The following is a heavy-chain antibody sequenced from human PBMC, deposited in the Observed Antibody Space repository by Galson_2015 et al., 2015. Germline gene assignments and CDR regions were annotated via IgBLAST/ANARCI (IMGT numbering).Heavy chain of an antibody. D-gene: IGHD3-10*02. V-gene: IGHV2-5*02. CDR1: GFSLRTTGVG. CDR3: ARSYLRGVTTAATGWFDP. Sequence: PALVKPTQTLTLPCTFSGFSLRTTGVGVGWIRQPPGKALEWLALIYWDDDKRYSPSLKSRLTITKDTSKNQVVLTMTNMDPVDTATYYCARSYLRGVTTAATGWFDPWGQGTLVTVSS. CDR2: IYWDDDK. J-gene: IGHJ5*02.